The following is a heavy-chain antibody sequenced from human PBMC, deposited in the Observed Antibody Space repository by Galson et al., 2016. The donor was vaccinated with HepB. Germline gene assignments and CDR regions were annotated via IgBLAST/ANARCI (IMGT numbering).Heavy chain of an antibody. CDR2: ISHSGST. CDR3: ARALVDSTEQYGMDV. D-gene: IGHD5-24*01. CDR1: GGSISSNKW. J-gene: IGHJ6*02. V-gene: IGHV4-4*02. Sequence: SETLSLTCGVSGGSISSNKWWSWVRQNPGRGLEWIGEISHSGSTNYNPSLKSRATISVDKSKNHFSLKLTSVTAADTAVYYCARALVDSTEQYGMDVWGQGTTVTVSS.